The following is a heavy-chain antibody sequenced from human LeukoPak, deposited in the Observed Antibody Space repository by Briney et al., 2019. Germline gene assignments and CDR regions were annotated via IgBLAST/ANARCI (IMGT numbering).Heavy chain of an antibody. D-gene: IGHD3-22*01. CDR1: GYTFTSYG. V-gene: IGHV1-18*01. CDR3: ARRLYYYDSSGYYAPFDY. CDR2: ISAYNGNT. Sequence: ASVKVSCKASGYTFTSYGISWVRQAPGQGLEWMGWISAYNGNTNYAQKLQGRVTMTTDTSTSTAYMELRSLRSEGTAVYYCARRLYYYDSSGYYAPFDYWGQGTLVTVSS. J-gene: IGHJ4*02.